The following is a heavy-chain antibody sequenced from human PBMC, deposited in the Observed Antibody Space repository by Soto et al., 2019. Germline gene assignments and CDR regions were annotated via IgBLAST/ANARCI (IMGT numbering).Heavy chain of an antibody. CDR1: GGSVGSGAYY. CDR2: IQYSGDT. CDR3: ARHDYSDRAFDL. J-gene: IGHJ3*01. D-gene: IGHD3-22*01. V-gene: IGHV4-61*08. Sequence: SETLSLTCIVSGGSVGSGAYYWSWIRQPPGNALEWIGYIQYSGDTNYNSSLKSRVTISVDMSRNRFSLKLTSVTAADTAFYYCARHDYSDRAFDLWGQGTMVTV.